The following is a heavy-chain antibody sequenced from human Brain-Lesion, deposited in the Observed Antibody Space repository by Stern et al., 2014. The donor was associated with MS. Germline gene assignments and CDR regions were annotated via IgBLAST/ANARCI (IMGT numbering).Heavy chain of an antibody. CDR3: ARAHVDTWDWFDP. V-gene: IGHV3-74*02. CDR1: GFTFSTYC. CDR2: INGDGSRT. Sequence: EVQLVQSGGDLIQPGGSLRLSCTASGFTFSTYCMHWVRQAPGKGLEWVSRINGDGSRTSYADSVKGRFTISRDNAKNTLYVQMNSLRVEDTAVYYCARAHVDTWDWFDPWGQGTLVTVSS. J-gene: IGHJ5*02. D-gene: IGHD5-18*01.